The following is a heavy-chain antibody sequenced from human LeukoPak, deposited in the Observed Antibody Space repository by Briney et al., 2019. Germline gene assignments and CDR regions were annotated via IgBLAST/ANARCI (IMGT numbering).Heavy chain of an antibody. CDR1: GGTFSSYA. D-gene: IGHD4-23*01. CDR2: IIPIFGTA. CDR3: ARGDSLRWLFYMDV. J-gene: IGHJ6*03. Sequence: GASVKVSCKASGGTFSSYAISWVRQAPGQGLEWMGRIIPIFGTANYAQKFQGRVTITADKSTSTAYMELSSLRSEDTAVYYCARGDSLRWLFYMDVWGKGPRSPSP. V-gene: IGHV1-69*06.